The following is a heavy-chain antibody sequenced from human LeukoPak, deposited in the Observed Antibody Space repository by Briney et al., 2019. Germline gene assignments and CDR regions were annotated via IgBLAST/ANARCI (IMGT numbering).Heavy chain of an antibody. J-gene: IGHJ4*02. CDR2: IYYRGRT. V-gene: IGHV4-59*01. Sequence: PSETLSLTCTVSGGSISSYYWSWFRQPPGKEEEWIGCIYYRGRTHYNPSLKSRVTISVDTPKNQFSLNLSSVGAADTAVYYCARGRAGVAFVLGAQGTLDSVST. CDR3: ARGRAGVAFVL. D-gene: IGHD2-15*01. CDR1: GGSISSYY.